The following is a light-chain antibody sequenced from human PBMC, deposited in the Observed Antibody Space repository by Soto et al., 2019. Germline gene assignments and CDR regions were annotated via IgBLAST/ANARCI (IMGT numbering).Light chain of an antibody. V-gene: IGKV1-39*01. CDR1: QSISNY. CDR2: AAS. CDR3: QQSYGTPIT. J-gene: IGKJ4*01. Sequence: DMEMTQSPSSLSASVGDRVTITCRASQSISNYLNWYQHKPGKVPKLLIYAASSLQSGVPTRFIGSGSGTHFTLTINSLQPEDVATYYCQQSYGTPITFGGGTKIEIK.